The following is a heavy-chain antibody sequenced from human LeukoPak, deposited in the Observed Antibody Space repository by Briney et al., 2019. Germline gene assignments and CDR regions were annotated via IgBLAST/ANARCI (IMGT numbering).Heavy chain of an antibody. D-gene: IGHD5-12*01. V-gene: IGHV2-5*01. Sequence: SGPTLVKPTQTLTLTCTFSGFSLSTSGVGVGWIRQPPGKALEWLALIYWNDDKRYSPSLKSRLTITKDTSKNQVVLTMTNMDPVDTATYYCAHRMWGVATRVGNWFDPWGQGTLVTVSS. J-gene: IGHJ5*02. CDR2: IYWNDDK. CDR3: AHRMWGVATRVGNWFDP. CDR1: GFSLSTSGVG.